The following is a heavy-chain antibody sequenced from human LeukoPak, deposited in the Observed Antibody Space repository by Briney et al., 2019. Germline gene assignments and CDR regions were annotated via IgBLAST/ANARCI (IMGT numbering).Heavy chain of an antibody. CDR3: ARGVAVARYGMDV. D-gene: IGHD6-19*01. V-gene: IGHV1-18*01. J-gene: IGHJ6*02. CDR2: ISAYNGNT. Sequence: ASVKVSCKASGYTFTIYGISWLRQAPGQGREWMGWISAYNGNTNYAQKLQGRVTMTTDTSTSTAYMDLRSLRSDDTAVYYCARGVAVARYGMDVWGQGTTVTVSS. CDR1: GYTFTIYG.